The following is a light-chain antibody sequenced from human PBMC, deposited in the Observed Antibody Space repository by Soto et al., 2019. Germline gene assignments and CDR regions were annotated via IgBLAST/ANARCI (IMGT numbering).Light chain of an antibody. V-gene: IGKV3-11*01. CDR3: QQRSNWPLALT. CDR2: DAS. CDR1: QSVSSY. J-gene: IGKJ4*01. Sequence: EIVLTQSPATLSLSPGERAALSYRASQSVSSYLAWYQQKPGQAPRLLIYDASNRATGIPARFSGSGSGTDFTLTISSLEPEDFAVYYCQQRSNWPLALTFGGGTKVAIK.